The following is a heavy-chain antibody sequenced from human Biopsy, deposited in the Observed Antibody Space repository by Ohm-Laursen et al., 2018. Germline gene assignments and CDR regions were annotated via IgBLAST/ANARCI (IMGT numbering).Heavy chain of an antibody. CDR3: ARPMSRVVAYGMDV. CDR2: ISGSGGST. Sequence: SLRLSCAASGFYFSNYAMSWVRQAPGKGLEWVSGISGSGGSTYYADSVKGRFTISRDDSKNTVYLQMNSLRIEDRAVYYCARPMSRVVAYGMDVWGQGTTVTVSS. J-gene: IGHJ6*02. V-gene: IGHV3-23*01. CDR1: GFYFSNYA. D-gene: IGHD2-15*01.